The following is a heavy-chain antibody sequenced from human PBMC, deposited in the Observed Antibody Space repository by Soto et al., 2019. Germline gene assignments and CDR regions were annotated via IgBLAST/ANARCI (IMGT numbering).Heavy chain of an antibody. D-gene: IGHD6-19*01. Sequence: QVQLQESGPGLVKPSETLSLTCTVSGGSINGYYWSWIRQPPGKGLEWLGYIYYPGSTNYNPSLRSRVTLSVDTSNNQFSLKLTSVTAADTAVYYCATGGWYNDRWGQGTLVTVSS. CDR3: ATGGWYNDR. CDR2: IYYPGST. V-gene: IGHV4-59*01. J-gene: IGHJ5*02. CDR1: GGSINGYY.